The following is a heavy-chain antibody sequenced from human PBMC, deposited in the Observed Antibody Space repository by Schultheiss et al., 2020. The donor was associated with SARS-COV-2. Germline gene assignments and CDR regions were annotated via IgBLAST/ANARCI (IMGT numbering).Heavy chain of an antibody. J-gene: IGHJ6*03. Sequence: KISCKASGYTFTSYGISWVRQAPGQGLEWMGGIIPIFGTANYAQKFQGRVTITADKSTSTAYMELSRLRSDDTAVYYCARDGGVSSSFYYYYYMDVWGKGTTVTVSS. CDR2: IIPIFGTA. CDR1: GYTFTSYG. V-gene: IGHV1-69*06. CDR3: ARDGGVSSSFYYYYYMDV. D-gene: IGHD6-6*01.